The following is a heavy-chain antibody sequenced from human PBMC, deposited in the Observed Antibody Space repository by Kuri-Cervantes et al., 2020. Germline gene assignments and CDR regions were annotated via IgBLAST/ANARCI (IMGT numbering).Heavy chain of an antibody. D-gene: IGHD5-18*01. CDR2: ISGSGGST. V-gene: IGHV3-23*01. CDR3: ARAGPGGYSYGTHLSDY. CDR1: GFTFSSYA. Sequence: GESLKISCAASGFTFSSYAMSWVRQAPGKGLEWVSAISGSGGSTYYPDSVKGRFTISRDNSKNTLYLQMNSLRAEDTAVYYCARAGPGGYSYGTHLSDYWGQGTLVTVSS. J-gene: IGHJ4*02.